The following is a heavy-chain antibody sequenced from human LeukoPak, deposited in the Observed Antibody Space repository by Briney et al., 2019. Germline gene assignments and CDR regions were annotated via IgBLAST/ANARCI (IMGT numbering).Heavy chain of an antibody. CDR2: IYYSGST. CDR1: GGSISSSSYY. V-gene: IGHV4-39*01. Sequence: SETLSLTCTVSGGSISSSSYYGGWIRQPPGKGLEWIGSIYYSGSTYYNPSLKSRVTISVDTSKNQFSLKLSSVTAADTAVYYCARRGGYSGYGPFDYWGQGTLVTVSS. CDR3: ARRGGYSGYGPFDY. D-gene: IGHD5-12*01. J-gene: IGHJ4*02.